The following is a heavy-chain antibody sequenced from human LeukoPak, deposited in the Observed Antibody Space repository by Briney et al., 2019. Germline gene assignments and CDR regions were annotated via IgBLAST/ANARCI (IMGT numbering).Heavy chain of an antibody. CDR2: ISSSSSYI. CDR3: AKHDGADSYGSGGLDY. J-gene: IGHJ4*02. D-gene: IGHD3-10*01. Sequence: GGSLRLFCSASGFTFSSYNMNWVRQAPGKGLEWVSSISSSSSYIYYAASVKGRFTISRDNAKSSLYLQMNSLRAEDTAFNYCAKHDGADSYGSGGLDYWGQGTLVTVSS. V-gene: IGHV3-21*04. CDR1: GFTFSSYN.